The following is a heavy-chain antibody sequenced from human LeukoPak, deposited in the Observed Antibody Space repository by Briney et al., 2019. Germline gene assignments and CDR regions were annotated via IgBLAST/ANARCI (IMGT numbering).Heavy chain of an antibody. CDR1: GFTFSSYA. CDR2: TSESGGST. D-gene: IGHD1-26*01. V-gene: IGHV3-23*01. Sequence: GGSLRLSCAASGFTFSSYAMGWVRQAPGKGLEWVSVTSESGGSTHYADSVKGRFTIYRDNSKNTLYLQMNSLRAEDTAVYYCAKFLSGSSRTFDYWGQGTLVTVSS. CDR3: AKFLSGSSRTFDY. J-gene: IGHJ4*02.